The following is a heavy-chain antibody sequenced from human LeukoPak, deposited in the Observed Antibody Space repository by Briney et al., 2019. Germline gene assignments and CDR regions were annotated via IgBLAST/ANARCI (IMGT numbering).Heavy chain of an antibody. V-gene: IGHV3-23*01. CDR2: ISDSGSST. CDR3: ARSNPSGGYYSDY. CDR1: GFTFSSYA. J-gene: IGHJ4*02. Sequence: PGGSLRLSCAASGFTFSSYAMTWVRQAPGKGLEWVSAISDSGSSTYYADSVKGRFTISTDTSKNSLYLQMNSLRAEDTALYYCARSNPSGGYYSDYWGQGTLVTVSS. D-gene: IGHD3-3*01.